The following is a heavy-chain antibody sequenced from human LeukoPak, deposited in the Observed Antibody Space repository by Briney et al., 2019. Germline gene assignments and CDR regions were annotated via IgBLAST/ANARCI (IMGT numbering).Heavy chain of an antibody. Sequence: GASVKVSCKASGYTFTSNYIHWVRQAPGQGLEWMGMIYSRDGSTSYAQKFQGRVTVTRDTSTSTVHMELSSLRSEDTAVYYCAREGYYDSSGYYSWGQGILVTVSS. D-gene: IGHD3-22*01. V-gene: IGHV1-46*01. CDR1: GYTFTSNY. CDR2: IYSRDGST. J-gene: IGHJ4*02. CDR3: AREGYYDSSGYYS.